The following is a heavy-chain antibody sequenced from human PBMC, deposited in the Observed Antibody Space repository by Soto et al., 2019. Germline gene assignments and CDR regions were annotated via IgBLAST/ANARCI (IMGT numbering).Heavy chain of an antibody. J-gene: IGHJ4*02. V-gene: IGHV1-18*04. CDR3: ARAEGTTSDFDY. CDR2: NSNYNGNT. Sequence: QVQLVQSGAEVKRPGASVKVSCKASGYTFTSYAFSWVRQAPGQGLEWMGWNSNYNGNTNYAQKLQGRVTMTTDTSTSTAYMELRSLRSDDTAVDFCARAEGTTSDFDYWGQGTLVTVSS. CDR1: GYTFTSYA. D-gene: IGHD4-17*01.